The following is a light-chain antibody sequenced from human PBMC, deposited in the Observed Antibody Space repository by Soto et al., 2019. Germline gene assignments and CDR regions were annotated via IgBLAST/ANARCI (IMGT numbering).Light chain of an antibody. CDR2: EVS. V-gene: IGLV2-18*02. J-gene: IGLJ3*02. CDR3: SSYTSSSTVV. CDR1: SSDVGSYNR. Sequence: QSALTQPPSVSGSPGQSVTISCTGTSSDVGSYNRVSWYQQPPGTAPKLMIYEVSNRPSGVPGRFSGSKSDNTASLTISGLQAEDEADYYCSSYTSSSTVVFGGGTKLTVL.